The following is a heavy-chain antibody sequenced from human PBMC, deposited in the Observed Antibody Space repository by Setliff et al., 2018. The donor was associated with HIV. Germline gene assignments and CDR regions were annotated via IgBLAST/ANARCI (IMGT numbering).Heavy chain of an antibody. Sequence: SETLSLTCTVSGGSIRIYYWNWIRQPAGKGLEWIGRIHTSGNTNYNPSLKSRVTMSVDTSKNHFSLKLSSLTAADTAVYYCARDLSGYSYGSYYYYMDVWGKGTTVTVSS. CDR1: GGSIRIYY. CDR3: ARDLSGYSYGSYYYYMDV. J-gene: IGHJ6*03. CDR2: IHTSGNT. V-gene: IGHV4-4*07. D-gene: IGHD5-18*01.